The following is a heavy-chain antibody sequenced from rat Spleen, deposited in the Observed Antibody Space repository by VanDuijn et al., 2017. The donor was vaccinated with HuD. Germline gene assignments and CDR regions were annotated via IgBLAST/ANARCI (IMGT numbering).Heavy chain of an antibody. D-gene: IGHD1-10*01. V-gene: IGHV5-31*01. CDR1: GFTVNDYW. J-gene: IGHJ3*01. CDR2: ITNTGGNI. Sequence: EVQLVESGGGLVQPGRSLKLACVASGFTVNDYWMTWIRQVPGKGLEWVASITNTGGNIYYPDSVKGRFTISRDNAKSTLYLQMDSLRSEDTASYECARHGAYNNYGWFAYWGQGTLVTVSS. CDR3: ARHGAYNNYGWFAY.